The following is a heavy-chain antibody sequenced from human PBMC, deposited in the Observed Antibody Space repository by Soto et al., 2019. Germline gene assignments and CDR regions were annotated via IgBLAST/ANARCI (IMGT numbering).Heavy chain of an antibody. V-gene: IGHV1-69*18. J-gene: IGHJ6*02. CDR1: GGTFSRSG. D-gene: IGHD5-18*01. CDR3: ARCPQPPDTADPYAVDV. Sequence: QVQLVQSGTEVKKPGASVKVSSKASGGTFSRSGFHWVRQAPGQGLEWMGMIVPSVDTTNYAQKFQARVTISADQFTSTVYMELRSLRSEDTAVYYCARCPQPPDTADPYAVDVWGQGTRVIVSS. CDR2: IVPSVDTT.